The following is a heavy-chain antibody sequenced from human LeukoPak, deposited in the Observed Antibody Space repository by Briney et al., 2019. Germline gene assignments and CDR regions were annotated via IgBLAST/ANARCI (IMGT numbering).Heavy chain of an antibody. Sequence: GGSLRLSCAASGFNFRIYGMHWVRQVPGKGLEWVAFIRHDGSDKYYADSVKGRFTITRDNSDETLYLQMSSLRVDDTAVYYCAKLGRVSVALYHFDYWGQGALVTVSS. CDR3: AKLGRVSVALYHFDY. CDR2: IRHDGSDK. V-gene: IGHV3-30*02. J-gene: IGHJ4*02. D-gene: IGHD6-19*01. CDR1: GFNFRIYG.